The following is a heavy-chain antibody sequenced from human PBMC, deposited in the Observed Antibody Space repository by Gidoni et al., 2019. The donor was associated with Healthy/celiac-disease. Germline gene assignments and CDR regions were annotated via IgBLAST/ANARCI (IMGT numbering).Heavy chain of an antibody. Sequence: EVQLVESGGGLVKPGGSLRLSCAASGFTFSNAWMSWVRQAPGKGMEWVGRIKSKTDGGTTDYAAPVKGRFTISRDDSKNTLYLQMNSLKTEDTAVYYCTTVNYYDSSGYYFYFDYWGQGTLVTVSS. J-gene: IGHJ4*02. CDR1: GFTFSNAW. CDR2: IKSKTDGGTT. V-gene: IGHV3-15*01. CDR3: TTVNYYDSSGYYFYFDY. D-gene: IGHD3-22*01.